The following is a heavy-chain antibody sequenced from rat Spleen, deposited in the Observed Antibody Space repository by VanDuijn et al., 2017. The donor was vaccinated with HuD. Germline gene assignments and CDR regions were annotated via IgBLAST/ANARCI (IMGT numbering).Heavy chain of an antibody. D-gene: IGHD1-11*01. V-gene: IGHV5-29*01. CDR3: TGGGTLGPLRRPQGY. Sequence: EVQLVESGGGLMQPGRSLKLSCAASGFTFSDYCMAWVRQGPTKGLEWVATISYDGLNVYYPDSVKGRFTISRDNAKTTLYLQMDSLQTEDTAIYYCTGGGTLGPLRRPQGYWGQGVMVTVSS. CDR2: ISYDGLNV. J-gene: IGHJ2*01. CDR1: GFTFSDYC.